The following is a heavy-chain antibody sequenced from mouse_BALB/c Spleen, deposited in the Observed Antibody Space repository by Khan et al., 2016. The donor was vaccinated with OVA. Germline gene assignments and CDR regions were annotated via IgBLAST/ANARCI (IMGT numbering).Heavy chain of an antibody. CDR1: GFSLTDYG. CDR3: ARELWYVHRGFAY. CDR2: IWGDGGT. V-gene: IGHV2-6-7*01. D-gene: IGHD2-1*01. J-gene: IGHJ3*01. Sequence: VQLQESGPGLVAPSQSLSITCTVSGFSLTDYGVNWVRQPPGKGLEWLGMIWGDGGTDYDSVLKSRLTISKDNSKSQVFLKMNSLQTDDNARYYCARELWYVHRGFAYWGQGTLVTVSA.